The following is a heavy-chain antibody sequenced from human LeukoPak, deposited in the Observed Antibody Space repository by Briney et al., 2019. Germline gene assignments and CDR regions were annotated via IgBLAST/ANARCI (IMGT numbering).Heavy chain of an antibody. Sequence: PSETLSLTCIVSGGSISSSNYYWGWIRQPPGKGLEWIGSIYYSGSTYYNPSLKSRVTISVDTSKNQFSLKLSSVTAADTAVYYCARSYRYNWNYDSYFDYWGQGTLVTVSS. D-gene: IGHD1-7*01. CDR2: IYYSGST. CDR1: GGSISSSNYY. J-gene: IGHJ4*02. V-gene: IGHV4-39*07. CDR3: ARSYRYNWNYDSYFDY.